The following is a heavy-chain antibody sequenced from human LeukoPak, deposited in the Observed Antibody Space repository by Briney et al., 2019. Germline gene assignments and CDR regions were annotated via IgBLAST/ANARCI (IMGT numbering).Heavy chain of an antibody. CDR1: GFTFSSYG. CDR2: ISYDGSNK. CDR3: AKSHLSSGYSPNYYYYGMDV. V-gene: IGHV3-30*18. D-gene: IGHD3-22*01. J-gene: IGHJ6*02. Sequence: GGSLRLSCAASGFTFSSYGMHWVRQAPGKGLEWVAVISYDGSNKYYADSVKGRFTISRDNSKNTLYLQMNSLRAEDTAVYYCAKSHLSSGYSPNYYYYGMDVWGQGTTVTVSS.